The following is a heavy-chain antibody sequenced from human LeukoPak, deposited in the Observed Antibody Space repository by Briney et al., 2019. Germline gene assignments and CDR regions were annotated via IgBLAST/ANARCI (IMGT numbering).Heavy chain of an antibody. CDR1: GYTFTGYY. D-gene: IGHD3-10*01. CDR3: ARSMVRGVIITRYYFDY. J-gene: IGHJ4*02. V-gene: IGHV1-2*02. Sequence: ASVKVSCKASGYTFTGYYIHWVRQAPGQGLEWMGWINPNSGGTNYAQIFQGRVTMTRDTSISTAYMELSRLRSDDTAVYYCARSMVRGVIITRYYFDYWGQGTLVTVSS. CDR2: INPNSGGT.